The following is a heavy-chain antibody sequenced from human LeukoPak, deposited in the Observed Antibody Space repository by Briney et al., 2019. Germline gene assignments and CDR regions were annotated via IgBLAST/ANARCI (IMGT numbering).Heavy chain of an antibody. CDR1: GGSISSYY. CDR2: IYYSGST. J-gene: IGHJ5*02. CDR3: ASALWFGELELDP. V-gene: IGHV4-39*01. Sequence: PSETLSLTCTVSGGSISSYYWSWIRQPPGKGLEWIGSIYYSGSTYYNPSLKSRVTISVDMSKNQFSMKLSSVTAADTAVYYCASALWFGELELDPWGQGTLVTVSS. D-gene: IGHD3-10*01.